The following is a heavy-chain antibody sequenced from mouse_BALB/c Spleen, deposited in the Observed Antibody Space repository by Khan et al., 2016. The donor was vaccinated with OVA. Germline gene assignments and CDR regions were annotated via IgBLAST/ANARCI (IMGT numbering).Heavy chain of an antibody. V-gene: IGHV6-6*02. J-gene: IGHJ2*01. CDR1: GFTFRNYW. CDR3: THARECAY. D-gene: IGHD3-1*01. Sequence: EVKLEESGGGLVQPGGSMKLSCVDSGFTFRNYWMNWVRQSPEKGLEWVAEIREKSNNYATHYAESVKGRFTISRDDSKSSVYLQMNNLRAVDTGIYYCTHARECAYWGQGTTLTVSS. CDR2: IREKSNNYAT.